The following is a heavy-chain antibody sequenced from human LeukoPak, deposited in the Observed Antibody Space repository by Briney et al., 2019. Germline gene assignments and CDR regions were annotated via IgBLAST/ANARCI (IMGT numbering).Heavy chain of an antibody. CDR3: ARHYQLDY. CDR2: INNDGSST. J-gene: IGHJ4*02. CDR1: GFTFSSHW. Sequence: GGSLRLSCAVPGFTFSSHWMFWVRQVPGKGLEWVAQINNDGSSTTYADSVKGRFTISRDNAKNTLFLQMNSLRAEDTAVYFCARHYQLDYWGQGTLVTVSS. D-gene: IGHD1-1*01. V-gene: IGHV3-74*03.